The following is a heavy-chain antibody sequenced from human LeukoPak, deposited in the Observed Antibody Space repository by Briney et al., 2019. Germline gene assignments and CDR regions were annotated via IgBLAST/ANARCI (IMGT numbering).Heavy chain of an antibody. Sequence: GGSLRLSCAASGFTFSSYAMSWVRQAPGKGLEWVSAISGSGGSTYYADSVKGRFTISRDNSKNTLYLQMNSLRAEDTAVYYCATHSRVNYYGSGSYPRAPDAFDIWGQGTMVTVSS. V-gene: IGHV3-23*01. CDR2: ISGSGGST. CDR3: ATHSRVNYYGSGSYPRAPDAFDI. CDR1: GFTFSSYA. J-gene: IGHJ3*02. D-gene: IGHD3-10*01.